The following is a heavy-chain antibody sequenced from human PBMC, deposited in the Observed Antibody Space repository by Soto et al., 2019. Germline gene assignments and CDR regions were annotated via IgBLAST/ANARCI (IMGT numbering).Heavy chain of an antibody. D-gene: IGHD3-10*01. V-gene: IGHV3-30-3*01. J-gene: IGHJ6*02. Sequence: QVQLVEAGGGVVQPGRSLRLSCAASGFTFSSYAMHWVRQAPGKGLEWVAVISYDGSNKYYADSVKGRFTISRDNSKNTLYLQMNSLRAEDTAVYYCARDAVLSSLWFGELSPYYYGMDVWGQGTTVTVSS. CDR3: ARDAVLSSLWFGELSPYYYGMDV. CDR1: GFTFSSYA. CDR2: ISYDGSNK.